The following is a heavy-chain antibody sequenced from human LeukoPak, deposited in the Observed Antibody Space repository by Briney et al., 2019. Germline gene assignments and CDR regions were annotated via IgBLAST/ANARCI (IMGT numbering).Heavy chain of an antibody. CDR3: ARMPIGIADSRLIVGIAAPLGGMDV. CDR2: IDWDDDK. CDR1: GFSLSTSGMC. D-gene: IGHD6-13*01. V-gene: IGHV2-70*11. Sequence: SGPTLVNPTQTLTLTCTFSGFSLSTSGMCVSWIRQPPGKALEWLARIDWDDDKYYSTSLKTRLTISKDTSKNQVVLTMTNMDPVDTATYYCARMPIGIADSRLIVGIAAPLGGMDVWGQGTTVTVSS. J-gene: IGHJ6*02.